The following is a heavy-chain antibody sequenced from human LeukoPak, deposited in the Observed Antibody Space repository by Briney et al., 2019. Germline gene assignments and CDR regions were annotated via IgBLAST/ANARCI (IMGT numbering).Heavy chain of an antibody. CDR3: AKAATYFYGSVTYDWFES. J-gene: IGHJ5*01. CDR1: GFTFDDYG. D-gene: IGHD3-10*01. Sequence: GGSLRLSCVASGFTFDDYGISWVRQAPGKGLEWVSRIHWNSGSTRYADSVKGRFTISRDNGKNTIYLQMNSLRVDDTAIYYCAKAATYFYGSVTYDWFESWGQGTLVTVSS. CDR2: IHWNSGST. V-gene: IGHV3-20*04.